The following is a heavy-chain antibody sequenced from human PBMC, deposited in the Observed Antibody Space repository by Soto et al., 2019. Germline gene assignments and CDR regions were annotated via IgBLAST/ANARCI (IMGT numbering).Heavy chain of an antibody. D-gene: IGHD6-6*01. Sequence: QVQLVQSGAEVKKPGSSVKVSCNASGGTFSSYAISWVRQAPGQGLEWMGGIIPIFGTANYAQKFQGRVTITADESTSTAYMELSSLRSEDTAVYYCARGEYSTTPSDYYYYGMDVWGQGTTVTVSS. CDR2: IIPIFGTA. J-gene: IGHJ6*02. V-gene: IGHV1-69*01. CDR3: ARGEYSTTPSDYYYYGMDV. CDR1: GGTFSSYA.